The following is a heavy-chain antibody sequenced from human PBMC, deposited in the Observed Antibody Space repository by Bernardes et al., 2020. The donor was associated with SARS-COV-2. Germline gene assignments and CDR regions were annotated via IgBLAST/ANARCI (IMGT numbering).Heavy chain of an antibody. V-gene: IGHV1-2*02. CDR2: INPNSGGT. J-gene: IGHJ4*02. Sequence: ASVKVSCKASGYTFTGYYMHWVRQAPGQGLEWMGWINPNSGGTNYAQKFQGRVTMTRDTSISTAYMELSRLRSDDTAVYYCARAYGYLYYFDYWGQGTLVTVSS. CDR3: ARAYGYLYYFDY. D-gene: IGHD5-18*01. CDR1: GYTFTGYY.